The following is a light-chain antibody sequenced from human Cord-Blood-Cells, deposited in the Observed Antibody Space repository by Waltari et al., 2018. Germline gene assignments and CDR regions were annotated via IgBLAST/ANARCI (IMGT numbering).Light chain of an antibody. CDR2: RNN. V-gene: IGLV1-47*01. CDR1: SSNIGSNY. J-gene: IGLJ2*01. CDR3: AAWDDSLSGYVV. Sequence: QSVLTQPPSASGTPGQRVTISCSGSSSNIGSNYVYWYQQLPGTAPKLLIYRNNRRPAGVPDRFSGSTSGTSASLAISGLRSEDEADYYCAAWDDSLSGYVVFGGGTKLTVL.